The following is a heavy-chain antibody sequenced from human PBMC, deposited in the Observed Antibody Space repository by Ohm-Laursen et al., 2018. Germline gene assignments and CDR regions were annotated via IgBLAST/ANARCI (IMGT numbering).Heavy chain of an antibody. CDR1: GFTFRNYA. CDR2: ISGPGGLT. J-gene: IGHJ4*02. V-gene: IGHV3-23*01. D-gene: IGHD1-26*01. CDR3: AKRIGGYGTFDY. Sequence: GSLRLSCTASGFTFRNYAVSWVRQTPGKGLEWVSGISGPGGLTYYADSVKGRFTISGDGSKNTLSLQMNSLRAEDTAVYYCAKRIGGYGTFDYWGQGTLVTVSS.